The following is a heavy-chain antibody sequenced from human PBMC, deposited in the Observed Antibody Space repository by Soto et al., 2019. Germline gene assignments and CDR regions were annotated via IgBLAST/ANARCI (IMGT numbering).Heavy chain of an antibody. CDR2: ISRDGRTK. J-gene: IGHJ4*02. D-gene: IGHD2-8*02. CDR1: GFTVSSYG. CDR3: TGEVASGY. Sequence: QVQLVESGGGVVQPGRSLRLSCAVSGFTVSSYGMHWVRQAPGKGLEWVAVISRDGRTKFYADSVEGRFTISKDSSRNTLFLEMDSLRSDDMAVYYCTGEVASGYWGQGTLVTVCS. V-gene: IGHV3-30*03.